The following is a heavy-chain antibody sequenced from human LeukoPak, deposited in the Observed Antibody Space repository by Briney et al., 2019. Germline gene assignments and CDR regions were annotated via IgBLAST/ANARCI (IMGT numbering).Heavy chain of an antibody. J-gene: IGHJ4*02. D-gene: IGHD6-6*01. Sequence: SETLSLTCAVYGGSFSGYYWSWIRQPPGKGLEWMWEINHSGGTNYNPSLKSRVTISVDTSKNQLSLKLSSVTAADTAVYYCASARSSLYYFDYWGQGTLVTVSS. CDR3: ASARSSLYYFDY. CDR2: INHSGGT. V-gene: IGHV4-34*01. CDR1: GGSFSGYY.